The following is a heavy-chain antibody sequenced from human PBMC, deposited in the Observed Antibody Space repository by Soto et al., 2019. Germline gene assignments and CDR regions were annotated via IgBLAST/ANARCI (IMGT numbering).Heavy chain of an antibody. Sequence: SVKVSCKASGGTFSSYAISWVRQAPGQGLEWMGGIIPIFGTANYAQKFQGRVTITADKSTSTAYMELSSLRSEDTAVYYCASYQASGIYRYDFSRYGMDVWGPGTTVTVSS. D-gene: IGHD3-3*01. J-gene: IGHJ6*02. CDR2: IIPIFGTA. CDR3: ASYQASGIYRYDFSRYGMDV. V-gene: IGHV1-69*06. CDR1: GGTFSSYA.